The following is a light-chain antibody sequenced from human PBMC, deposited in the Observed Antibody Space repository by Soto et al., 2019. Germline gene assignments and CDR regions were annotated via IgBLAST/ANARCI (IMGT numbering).Light chain of an antibody. CDR3: QQYNSSMYT. J-gene: IGKJ2*01. Sequence: IQMTPSPSPLSASVGDRVTITCRARQSIISWLAWYQQKPGKDPKLLVYKASSLESGVPSRFSGSGSGTEFTLTISSLQPDDCATYYCQQYNSSMYTFVQGTKLEIK. CDR1: QSIISW. CDR2: KAS. V-gene: IGKV1-5*03.